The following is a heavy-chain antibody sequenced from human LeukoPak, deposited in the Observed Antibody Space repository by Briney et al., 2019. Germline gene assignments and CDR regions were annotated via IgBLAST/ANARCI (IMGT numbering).Heavy chain of an antibody. J-gene: IGHJ4*02. V-gene: IGHV3-74*03. D-gene: IGHD3-3*01. Sequence: GGSLRLSCAASGFSFSAAWMHWVRQSPGKGLVWVARITSDGFSTTYAESVKGRFTISRDNAKNTLYLQMNSLRAEDTAVYYCARDPRSITIFGVVSRFRDYWGQGTLVTVSS. CDR2: ITSDGFST. CDR1: GFSFSAAW. CDR3: ARDPRSITIFGVVSRFRDY.